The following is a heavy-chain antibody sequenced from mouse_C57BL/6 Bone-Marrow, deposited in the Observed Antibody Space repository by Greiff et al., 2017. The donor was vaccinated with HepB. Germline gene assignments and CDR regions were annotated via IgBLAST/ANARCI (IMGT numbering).Heavy chain of an antibody. D-gene: IGHD2-4*01. J-gene: IGHJ1*03. CDR3: ARDRLTMITTRGYWYFDV. Sequence: EVQLVESGGGLVKPGGSLKLSCAASGFTFSSYAMSWVRQTPEKRLEWVATISDGGSYTYYPDNVKGRFTISRDNAKNNLYLQMSHLKSEDTAMYYCARDRLTMITTRGYWYFDVWGTGTTVTVSS. V-gene: IGHV5-4*01. CDR2: ISDGGSYT. CDR1: GFTFSSYA.